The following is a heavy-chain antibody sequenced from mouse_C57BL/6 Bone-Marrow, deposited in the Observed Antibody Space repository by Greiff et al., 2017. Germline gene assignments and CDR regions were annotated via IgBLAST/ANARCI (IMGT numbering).Heavy chain of an antibody. J-gene: IGHJ4*01. V-gene: IGHV5-9*01. Sequence: EVQGVESGGGLVKPGGSLKLSCAASGFTFSSYTMSWVRQTPEKRLEWVATISGGGGNTYYPDSVKGRFTISRDNAKNTLYLQMSSLRSADTALYYCARHSRYYYGSGYDYYAMDYWGQGTSVTVSS. CDR3: ARHSRYYYGSGYDYYAMDY. D-gene: IGHD1-1*01. CDR2: ISGGGGNT. CDR1: GFTFSSYT.